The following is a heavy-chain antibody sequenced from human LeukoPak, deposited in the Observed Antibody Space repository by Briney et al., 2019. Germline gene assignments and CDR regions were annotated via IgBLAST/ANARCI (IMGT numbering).Heavy chain of an antibody. D-gene: IGHD4-17*01. CDR3: ARDLVTVTKGFDI. CDR1: DDSFSTHY. Sequence: SETLSLTCAVSDDSFSTHYWTWIRQPAGKGLEWIGYISYIGRTNYNPSLKSRVTISIDTSKNQFSLKLTSVTAADTAVYYCARDLVTVTKGFDIWGQGTMVRVSS. CDR2: ISYIGRT. J-gene: IGHJ3*02. V-gene: IGHV4-59*11.